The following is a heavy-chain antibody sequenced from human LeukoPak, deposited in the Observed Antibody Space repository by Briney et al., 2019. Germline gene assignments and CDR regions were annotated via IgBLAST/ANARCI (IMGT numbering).Heavy chain of an antibody. V-gene: IGHV4-59*01. CDR2: IYYSGST. CDR3: ARGTKEKRWLQLRAPHFDY. CDR1: GGSISSYY. J-gene: IGHJ4*02. Sequence: PSETLSLTCTVSGGSISSYYWSWIRKPPGKGLEWIGYIYYSGSTNYNPSLKSRVTISVDTSKNQFSLKLSSVTAADTAVYYCARGTKEKRWLQLRAPHFDYWGQGTLVTVSS. D-gene: IGHD5-24*01.